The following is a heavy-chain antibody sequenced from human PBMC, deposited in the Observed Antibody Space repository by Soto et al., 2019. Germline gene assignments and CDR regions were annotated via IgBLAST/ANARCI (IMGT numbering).Heavy chain of an antibody. CDR2: IYYSGST. J-gene: IGHJ4*02. V-gene: IGHV4-39*02. CDR1: GGSISSSSYY. Sequence: SETLSLTCTVSGGSISSSSYYWGWIRQPPGKGLEWIGSIYYSGSTYYNPSLKSRVTISVDTSKNQFSLKLSSVTAADTAVYYCARDQNYDILTGYTCYFDYWGQGTLVTVSS. CDR3: ARDQNYDILTGYTCYFDY. D-gene: IGHD3-9*01.